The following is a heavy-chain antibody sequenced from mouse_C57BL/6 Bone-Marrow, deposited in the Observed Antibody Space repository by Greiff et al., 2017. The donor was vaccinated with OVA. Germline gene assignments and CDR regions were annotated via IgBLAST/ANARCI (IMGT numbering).Heavy chain of an antibody. D-gene: IGHD2-3*01. CDR1: GFNIKDDY. Sequence: EVHLVESGAELVRPGASVKLSCTASGFNIKDDYMHWVKQRPEQGLEWIGWIDPENGDTEYASKFQGKATITADTSSNTAYLQLSSLTSEDTAVYYCTLDGYYLDYWGQGTTLTVSS. V-gene: IGHV14-4*01. CDR2: IDPENGDT. J-gene: IGHJ2*01. CDR3: TLDGYYLDY.